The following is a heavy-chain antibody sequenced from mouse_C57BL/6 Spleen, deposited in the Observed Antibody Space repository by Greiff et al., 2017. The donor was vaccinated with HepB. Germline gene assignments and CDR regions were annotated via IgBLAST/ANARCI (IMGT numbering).Heavy chain of an antibody. CDR1: GFTFTDYY. J-gene: IGHJ3*01. V-gene: IGHV7-3*01. CDR3: ARWDYDYDDRFAY. Sequence: EVHLVESGGGLVQPGGSLSLSCAASGFTFTDYYMSWVRQPPGKALEWLGFIRNKANGYTTEYSASVKGRFTISRDNSQSILYLQMNALRAEDSATYYCARWDYDYDDRFAYWGQGTLVTVSA. D-gene: IGHD2-4*01. CDR2: IRNKANGYTT.